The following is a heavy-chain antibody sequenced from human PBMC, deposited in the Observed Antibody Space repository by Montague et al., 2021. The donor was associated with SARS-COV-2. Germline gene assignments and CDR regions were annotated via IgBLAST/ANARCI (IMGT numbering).Heavy chain of an antibody. CDR3: ARDVYSSSWFARPDN. CDR2: ISYDVSDK. V-gene: IGHV3-30*04. CDR1: EFTFSSFA. D-gene: IGHD6-13*01. Sequence: SLRLSGAASEFTFSSFAVRLDLQSPGKVLEWVAVISYDVSDKYYLYSSXVRFTISRDNSKNTLYLQMNSLRAEDTAVYYRARDVYSSSWFARPDNWGQGTLVTVSS. J-gene: IGHJ4*02.